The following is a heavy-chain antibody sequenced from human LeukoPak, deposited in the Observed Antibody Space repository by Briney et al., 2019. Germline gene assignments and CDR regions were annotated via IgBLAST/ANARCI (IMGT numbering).Heavy chain of an antibody. CDR1: GFTFSSYS. D-gene: IGHD4-11*01. Sequence: GGSLRLSCAASGFTFSSYSMDSVRQPPGKGLEWVSSISGTSRYIYYADSVEGRFTISRDNAKNSLFLQMYSLRAEDTAVYFCAREGYYTDYAPDYWGQGTLVTVSS. CDR3: AREGYYTDYAPDY. V-gene: IGHV3-21*01. CDR2: ISGTSRYI. J-gene: IGHJ4*02.